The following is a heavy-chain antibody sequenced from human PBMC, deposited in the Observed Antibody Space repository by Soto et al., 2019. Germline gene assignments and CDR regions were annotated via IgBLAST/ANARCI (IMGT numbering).Heavy chain of an antibody. CDR1: GGSISRYY. CDR2: IYYSGST. V-gene: IGHV4-59*01. J-gene: IGHJ5*02. Sequence: PSGTLSLTRTVSGGSISRYYWSWIRQPSGKGLEWIGYIYYSGSTNYNPSLKSRVTISVDTSKNQFSLKLSSVTAADTAVYYCARGMVRGVIREHNWFDPWGQGTLVTVS. D-gene: IGHD3-10*01. CDR3: ARGMVRGVIREHNWFDP.